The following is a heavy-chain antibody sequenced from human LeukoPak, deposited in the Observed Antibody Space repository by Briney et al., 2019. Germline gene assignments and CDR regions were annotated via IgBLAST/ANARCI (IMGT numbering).Heavy chain of an antibody. V-gene: IGHV3-53*01. J-gene: IGHJ3*02. CDR2: SYSDSNT. D-gene: IGHD1-14*01. CDR1: GFTVSNNY. Sequence: GGSLRLSCAASGFTVSNNYMSWVRQTPGKGLEWVSISYSDSNTNYADSVKGRFTISRDTSQNTLSLQMNSLRAEDTAVYYCVRKNRDFNAAFDIWGQGTVVTVSS. CDR3: VRKNRDFNAAFDI.